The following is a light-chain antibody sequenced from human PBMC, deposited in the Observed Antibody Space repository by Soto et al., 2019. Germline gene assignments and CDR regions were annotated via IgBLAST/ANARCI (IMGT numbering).Light chain of an antibody. J-gene: IGKJ4*01. Sequence: EIVVTQSPATLSLSPGERATLSCRASQTVRRYLAWYQQKPGQAPRLLIYDASNRATGIPARFSGSGSGTDFTLTISSLEPEDFAVYFCQQRSDWPPFTFGGGTKVEI. CDR2: DAS. CDR3: QQRSDWPPFT. V-gene: IGKV3-11*01. CDR1: QTVRRY.